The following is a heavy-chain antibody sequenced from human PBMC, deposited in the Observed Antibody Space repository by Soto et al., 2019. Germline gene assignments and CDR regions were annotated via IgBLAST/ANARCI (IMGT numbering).Heavy chain of an antibody. CDR1: GFTFSSYG. V-gene: IGHV3-30*03. J-gene: IGHJ3*02. CDR3: AGLRFLEWLSLLDAFDI. CDR2: ISYDGSNK. Sequence: GGSLRLSCAASGFTFSSYGMHWVRQAPGKGLEWVAVISYDGSNKYYADSVKGRFTISRDNSKNTLYLQMNSLRAEDTAVYYCAGLRFLEWLSLLDAFDIWGQGTMVTVSS. D-gene: IGHD3-3*01.